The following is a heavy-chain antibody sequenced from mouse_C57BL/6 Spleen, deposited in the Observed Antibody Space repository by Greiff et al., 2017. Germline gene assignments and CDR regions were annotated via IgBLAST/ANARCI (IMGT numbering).Heavy chain of an antibody. Sequence: QVQLQQSGAELVRPGASVKLSCKASGYTFTGYGISWVKQRPGQGLEWIGGLYPGSGNTYYNEKFKGKATLTADKSSSTAYMELRSLTSEDSAVYYCAGTGGNDPDWYFDVWGTGTTVTVSS. D-gene: IGHD2-2*01. V-gene: IGHV1-81*01. CDR3: AGTGGNDPDWYFDV. CDR1: GYTFTGYG. J-gene: IGHJ1*03. CDR2: LYPGSGNT.